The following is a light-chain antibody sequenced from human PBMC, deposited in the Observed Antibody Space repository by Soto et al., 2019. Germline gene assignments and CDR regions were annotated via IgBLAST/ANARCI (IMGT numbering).Light chain of an antibody. CDR3: QQYNNWPPK. Sequence: EIVMTQSPATLSVSPGERATLSCRASQSVSSNLAWYQQKPGQAPRLLIYGASTRATGIPARFSGSGSGTEFTLTISSLHSEDFAVYFCQQYNNWPPKFGQGTKV. V-gene: IGKV3-15*01. J-gene: IGKJ1*01. CDR2: GAS. CDR1: QSVSSN.